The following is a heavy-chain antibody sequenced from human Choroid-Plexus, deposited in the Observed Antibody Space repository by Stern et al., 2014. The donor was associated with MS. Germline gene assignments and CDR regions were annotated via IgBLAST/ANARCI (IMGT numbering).Heavy chain of an antibody. V-gene: IGHV1-2*02. CDR2: NNPNTCST. CDR1: GYIFTGYY. Sequence: VQLVESGAEVKKPGASVKVSCKTSGYIFTGYYIHWVRHAPGQGLEWMAWNNPNTCSTKDAQKFQGRVTMSRDTSISTAYVELSSLTSDDTAVYYCARDQRGITIFGVVTDYYYLGMDVWGQGTTVTVSS. J-gene: IGHJ6*02. CDR3: ARDQRGITIFGVVTDYYYLGMDV. D-gene: IGHD3-3*01.